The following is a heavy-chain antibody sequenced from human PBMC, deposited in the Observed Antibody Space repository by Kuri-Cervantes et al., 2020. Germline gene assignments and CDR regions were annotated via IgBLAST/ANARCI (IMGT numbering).Heavy chain of an antibody. Sequence: ESLKISCTVSGGSISSYYWSWIRQPPGKGLEWIGYIYYSGSTNYNPSLKSRVTMSVDTSKNQFSLKLSSVTAADTAVYYCARDLTTVTTGYYYYGMDVWGQGTTVTVSS. CDR3: ARDLTTVTTGYYYYGMDV. D-gene: IGHD4-11*01. CDR2: IYYSGST. CDR1: GGSISSYY. V-gene: IGHV4-59*12. J-gene: IGHJ6*02.